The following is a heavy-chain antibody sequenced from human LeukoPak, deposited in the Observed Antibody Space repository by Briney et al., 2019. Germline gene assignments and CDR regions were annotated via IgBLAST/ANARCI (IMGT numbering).Heavy chain of an antibody. CDR2: IYTSGST. CDR3: ASSISSIDYGMDV. Sequence: SETLSLTCTVSGGSISSYYWSWIRQPAGKGLEWTGRIYTSGSTNYNPSLKSRVTISVDTSKNQFSLKLSSVTAADTAVYYCASSISSIDYGMDVWGQGTTVTVSS. V-gene: IGHV4-4*07. J-gene: IGHJ6*02. D-gene: IGHD3-3*01. CDR1: GGSISSYY.